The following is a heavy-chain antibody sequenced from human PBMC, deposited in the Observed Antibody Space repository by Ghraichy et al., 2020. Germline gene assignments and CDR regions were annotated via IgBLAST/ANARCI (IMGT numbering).Heavy chain of an antibody. J-gene: IGHJ4*02. CDR2: ISASGDGT. Sequence: GGSLRLSCAASGFTFDTYAMSWVRQAPGKGLEWVSTISASGDGTVYADSVKGRFTISRDNSKQALYLQMNSLRVEDTAVYYCAKDVDSRATRLSPFDYWGQGTLVTVSS. D-gene: IGHD6-6*01. V-gene: IGHV3-23*01. CDR3: AKDVDSRATRLSPFDY. CDR1: GFTFDTYA.